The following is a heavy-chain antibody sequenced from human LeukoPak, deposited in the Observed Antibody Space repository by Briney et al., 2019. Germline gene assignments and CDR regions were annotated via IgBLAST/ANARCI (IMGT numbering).Heavy chain of an antibody. V-gene: IGHV3-23*01. CDR3: AKDGYCSSTTCTINWFDP. CDR2: ISGSGGST. J-gene: IGHJ5*02. D-gene: IGHD2-2*03. Sequence: GGSLRLSCAAFGFNVSSYAMSWVRQAPGKGLEWVSTISGSGGSTYYADSVKGRFTISRDNSRNTLYLQMNSLRAEDTAVYFCAKDGYCSSTTCTINWFDPLGQGTLVTVSS. CDR1: GFNVSSYA.